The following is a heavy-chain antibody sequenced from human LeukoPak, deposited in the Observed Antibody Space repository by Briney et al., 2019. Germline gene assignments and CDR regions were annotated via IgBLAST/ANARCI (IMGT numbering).Heavy chain of an antibody. D-gene: IGHD1-20*01. CDR2: IKSKADGETI. CDR3: STLTSRGLSDS. J-gene: IGHJ4*02. CDR1: GFTFTNAW. V-gene: IGHV3-15*07. Sequence: GGSLRLSCAASGFTFTNAWMNWVRQAPGKGLEWVGRIKSKADGETIDYAAPVKGRFTFSRDDSKNMLYLQMNSLKSEDTAVYYCSTLTSRGLSDSWGQGTPVTVSS.